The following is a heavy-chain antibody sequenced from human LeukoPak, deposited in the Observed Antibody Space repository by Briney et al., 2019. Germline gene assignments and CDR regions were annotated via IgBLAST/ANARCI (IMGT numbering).Heavy chain of an antibody. D-gene: IGHD2-8*02. V-gene: IGHV1-46*01. Sequence: ASVKVSCKASGYIFTSYYMHWVRQAPGQGLEWMGIINPSGGSTSYAQKLQGRVTMTRDTSTSTVYMELSSLRSEDTAVYYCARDGLPLGRLILGYGMDVWGQGTTVTVSS. CDR3: ARDGLPLGRLILGYGMDV. CDR1: GYIFTSYY. J-gene: IGHJ6*02. CDR2: INPSGGST.